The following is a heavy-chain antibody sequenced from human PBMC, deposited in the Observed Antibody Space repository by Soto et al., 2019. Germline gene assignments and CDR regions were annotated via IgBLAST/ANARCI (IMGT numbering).Heavy chain of an antibody. CDR2: INPTGDKL. Sequence: ASVKVSCKTSGYIFIHHYIHWVRQAPGQGLEWMGIINPTGDKLDYPRKFQGRLTLTTDTSTSTVYMELRSLRSDDTAVYYCARVGSAVPAATPNTQWYFDLWGRGTLVTAPQ. J-gene: IGHJ2*01. V-gene: IGHV1-46*01. D-gene: IGHD2-2*01. CDR1: GYIFIHHY. CDR3: ARVGSAVPAATPNTQWYFDL.